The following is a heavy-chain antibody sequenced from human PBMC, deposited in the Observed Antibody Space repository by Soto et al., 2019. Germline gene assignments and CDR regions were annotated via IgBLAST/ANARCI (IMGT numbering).Heavy chain of an antibody. Sequence: SVKVSCKASGGTFSSYAFSWVRQAPGQGLEWMGGIIPMFNTTNYAQRFQGRVTITADKSTSTAYMELNSLRSEDTAVYYCARGDSTDCSNGVCSFFYNHDMDVWGQGTTVTVSS. CDR1: GGTFSSYA. CDR2: IIPMFNTT. J-gene: IGHJ6*02. D-gene: IGHD2-8*01. CDR3: ARGDSTDCSNGVCSFFYNHDMDV. V-gene: IGHV1-69*06.